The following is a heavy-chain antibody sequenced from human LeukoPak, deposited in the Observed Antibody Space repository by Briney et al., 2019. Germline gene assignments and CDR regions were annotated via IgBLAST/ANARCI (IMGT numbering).Heavy chain of an antibody. CDR2: ISAYNGNT. Sequence: ASVTVSCKASGYTFTSYGISWVRQAPGQGLEWMGWISAYNGNTNYAQKLQGRVTMTTDTSTSTAYMELRSLRSDDTAVYYCARDETIFGVVINRAFDYWGQGTLVTVSS. CDR1: GYTFTSYG. J-gene: IGHJ4*02. D-gene: IGHD3-3*01. V-gene: IGHV1-18*01. CDR3: ARDETIFGVVINRAFDY.